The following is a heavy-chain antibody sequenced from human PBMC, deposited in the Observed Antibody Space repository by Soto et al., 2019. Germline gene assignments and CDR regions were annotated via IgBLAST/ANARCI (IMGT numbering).Heavy chain of an antibody. J-gene: IGHJ6*02. CDR2: IKQDGSEK. Sequence: GGSLRLSCAASGFTFSSYWMSWVRQAPGKGLEWVANIKQDGSEKYYVDSVKGRFTISRDNAKNSLYLQMNSLRAEDTAVYYCARDWGQIAAAGRTFYYSYGMDVWGQGTTVTVSS. V-gene: IGHV3-7*01. CDR3: ARDWGQIAAAGRTFYYSYGMDV. CDR1: GFTFSSYW. D-gene: IGHD6-13*01.